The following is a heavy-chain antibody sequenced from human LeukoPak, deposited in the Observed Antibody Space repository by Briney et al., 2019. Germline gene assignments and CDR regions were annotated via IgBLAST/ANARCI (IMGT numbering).Heavy chain of an antibody. D-gene: IGHD3-10*01. Sequence: SETLSLTCTVSGGSISSGGYYWSWIRQPPGKGLEWIGYIYHSGSTYYNPSLKSRVTISVGRSKNQFSLKLSSVTAADTAVYYCARSPGVRGVSFIDYWGQGTLVTVSS. V-gene: IGHV4-30-2*01. CDR1: GGSISSGGYY. J-gene: IGHJ4*02. CDR2: IYHSGST. CDR3: ARSPGVRGVSFIDY.